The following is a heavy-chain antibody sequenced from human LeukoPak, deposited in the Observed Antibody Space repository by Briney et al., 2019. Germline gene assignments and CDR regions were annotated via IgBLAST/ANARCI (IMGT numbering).Heavy chain of an antibody. V-gene: IGHV3-30-3*01. Sequence: GGSLRLSCSASGFTFSSYAMHWVRQAPGEGLGWVAVISSDGSNKYYADSVKGRFTISRDNSKNTLYLQMNSLRAEDTAVYYCARDKDIATLDYWGQGTLVTVSS. D-gene: IGHD5-12*01. J-gene: IGHJ4*02. CDR2: ISSDGSNK. CDR3: ARDKDIATLDY. CDR1: GFTFSSYA.